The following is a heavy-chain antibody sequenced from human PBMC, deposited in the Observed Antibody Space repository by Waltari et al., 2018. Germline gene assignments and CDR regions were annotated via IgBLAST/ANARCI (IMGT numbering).Heavy chain of an antibody. CDR3: ARGLTGGYYTRYNWFDP. V-gene: IGHV4-38-2*01. CDR1: GYSISSGYY. Sequence: QVQLQESGPGLVKPSETLSLTCAVSGYSISSGYYWGWIRQPPGKGLEWIGSIYHSGSTYYNPSLKSRVTRSVDTSKNQFSLKLSSVTAADTAVYYCARGLTGGYYTRYNWFDPWGQGTLVTVSS. D-gene: IGHD3-3*01. CDR2: IYHSGST. J-gene: IGHJ5*02.